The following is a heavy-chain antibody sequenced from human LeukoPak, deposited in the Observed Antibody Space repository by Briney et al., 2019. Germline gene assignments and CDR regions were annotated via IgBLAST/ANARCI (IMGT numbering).Heavy chain of an antibody. D-gene: IGHD1-26*01. J-gene: IGHJ4*02. V-gene: IGHV3-7*01. CDR3: AREGAYYRLIDY. Sequence: GGSLGLSCAASGFTFSVSWMSWVRQAPGKGLEWVASIKEDGSERYYVDPVKGRFTISRDNAKTSLYLQMNSLRAEDTAVYYCAREGAYYRLIDYWGQGTLVTVSS. CDR2: IKEDGSER. CDR1: GFTFSVSW.